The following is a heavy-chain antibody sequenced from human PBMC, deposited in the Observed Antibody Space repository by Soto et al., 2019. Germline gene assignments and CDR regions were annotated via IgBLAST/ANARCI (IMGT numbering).Heavy chain of an antibody. Sequence: GESLKISCKGSGYSFAGYWITWVRQKPGKGLEWMGRIDPSDSQTYYSPSFRGHVTISATKSITTVFLQWSSLRASDTATYFCASSVLVTSTMNYFDLWGQGTLVTVSS. J-gene: IGHJ4*02. D-gene: IGHD2-8*02. CDR1: GYSFAGYW. CDR2: IDPSDSQT. V-gene: IGHV5-10-1*01. CDR3: ASSVLVTSTMNYFDL.